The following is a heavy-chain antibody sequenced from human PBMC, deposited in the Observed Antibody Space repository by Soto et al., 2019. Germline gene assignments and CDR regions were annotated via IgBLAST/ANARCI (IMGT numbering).Heavy chain of an antibody. CDR1: GGSVSSGSYY. V-gene: IGHV4-61*01. Sequence: SLTCTVSGGSVSSGSYYWSWIRQPPGKGLEWIGYIYYSGSTNYNPSLKSRVTISVGTSKNQFSLKLSSVTAADTAVYYCARGVVRGVLYYYYGMDVWGQGTTVTVSS. D-gene: IGHD3-10*01. CDR2: IYYSGST. J-gene: IGHJ6*02. CDR3: ARGVVRGVLYYYYGMDV.